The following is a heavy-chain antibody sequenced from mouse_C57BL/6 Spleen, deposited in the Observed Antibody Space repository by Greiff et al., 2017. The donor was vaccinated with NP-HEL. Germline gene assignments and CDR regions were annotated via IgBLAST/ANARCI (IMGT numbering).Heavy chain of an antibody. D-gene: IGHD2-2*01. V-gene: IGHV1-7*01. CDR3: AREARIYYGFFDY. J-gene: IGHJ2*01. CDR2: INPSSGYT. Sequence: VQLQQSGAELAKPGASVKLSCKASGYTFTSYWMHWVKQRPGQGLEWIGYINPSSGYTKYNQKFKDKATLPADKSSSTAYMQLSSLTYYDSAVYYCAREARIYYGFFDYWGQGTTLTVSS. CDR1: GYTFTSYW.